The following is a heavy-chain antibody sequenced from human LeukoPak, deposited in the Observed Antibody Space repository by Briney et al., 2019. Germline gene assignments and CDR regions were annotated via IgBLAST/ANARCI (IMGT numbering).Heavy chain of an antibody. CDR3: TTGPSFGEEW. CDR1: GFPISSFW. Sequence: PGGSLRLSCAASGFPISSFWMHWVRQAPGKGLVWVSLIKTDGRTTIYADSVKGRFTISRDDGKSTLYLQMNSLRAEDTAIYYCTTGPSFGEEWWGQGTVVTVSS. CDR2: IKTDGRTT. J-gene: IGHJ4*02. D-gene: IGHD3-3*01. V-gene: IGHV3-74*01.